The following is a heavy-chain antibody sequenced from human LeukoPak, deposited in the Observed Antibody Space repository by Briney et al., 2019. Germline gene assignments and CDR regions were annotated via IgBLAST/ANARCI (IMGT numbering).Heavy chain of an antibody. V-gene: IGHV4-31*03. CDR1: GGSISSGGYY. D-gene: IGHD3-16*01. J-gene: IGHJ5*02. Sequence: SETLSLTCTVSGGSISSGGYYWSWIRQHPGKGLEWIGYIYYSGSTYYNPSLKSRVTISVDTSKNQFSLKLSSVTAADTAVYYCARVGDYWFDPWGQGTLVTVSS. CDR2: IYYSGST. CDR3: ARVGDYWFDP.